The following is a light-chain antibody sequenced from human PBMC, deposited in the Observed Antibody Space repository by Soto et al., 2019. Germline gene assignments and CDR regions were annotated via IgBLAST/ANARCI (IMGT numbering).Light chain of an antibody. V-gene: IGLV2-14*01. Sequence: QSARTQPASVSGSPGQSITISCTGTSSDVGGYNYVSWYQQHPGKAPKLMIYEVSNRPSGVSNRFSGSKSGNTASLTISGLQAEDEADYYCSSYTSSSIDYVFGTGTKAPS. CDR3: SSYTSSSIDYV. CDR2: EVS. J-gene: IGLJ1*01. CDR1: SSDVGGYNY.